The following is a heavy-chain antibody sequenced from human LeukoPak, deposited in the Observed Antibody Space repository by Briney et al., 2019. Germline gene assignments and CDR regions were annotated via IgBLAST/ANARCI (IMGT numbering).Heavy chain of an antibody. CDR1: GYTFTSYY. CDR3: ARDIPLYCTNGVCYTAGYYYYGMDV. J-gene: IGHJ6*02. Sequence: GASVKVSCKASGYTFTSYYMHWVRQAPGQGLEWMGIINPSGGSTSYAQKFQGRVTMTTDTSTSTAYMELRSLRSDDTAVYYCARDIPLYCTNGVCYTAGYYYYGMDVWGQGTTVTVSS. D-gene: IGHD2-8*01. CDR2: INPSGGST. V-gene: IGHV1-46*01.